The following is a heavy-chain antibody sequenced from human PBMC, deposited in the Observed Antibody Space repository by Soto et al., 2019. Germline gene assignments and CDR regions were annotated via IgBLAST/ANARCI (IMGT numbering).Heavy chain of an antibody. D-gene: IGHD3-22*01. Sequence: QTLSLTCAISGDSVSSNSAAWNWIRQSPSRGLEWLGRTYYRSKWYNDYAVSVKSRITINPDTPKNQFSLQLNSVTPEDTAVYYCARVNYDSSGTPIDYWGQGTLVTVSS. V-gene: IGHV6-1*01. CDR3: ARVNYDSSGTPIDY. J-gene: IGHJ4*02. CDR2: TYYRSKWYN. CDR1: GDSVSSNSAA.